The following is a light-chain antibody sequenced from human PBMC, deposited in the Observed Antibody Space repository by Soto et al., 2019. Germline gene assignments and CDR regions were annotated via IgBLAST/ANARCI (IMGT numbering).Light chain of an antibody. CDR3: QDYDSYSKA. J-gene: IGKJ1*01. V-gene: IGKV1-5*03. CDR2: KAS. Sequence: DIQMSKSPATLSASVGDRVTITCGASQSISSWLAWYQQKPGKAPKLLIYKASTLKSGVPSRFSGSGSGTEFTLTISSLQPDDFATYYCQDYDSYSKAFGQRAKVDI. CDR1: QSISSW.